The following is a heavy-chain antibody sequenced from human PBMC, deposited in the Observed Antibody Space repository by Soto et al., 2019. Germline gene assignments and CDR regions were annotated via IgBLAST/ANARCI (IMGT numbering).Heavy chain of an antibody. Sequence: PGGSLRLSCAASGFTFSSYGMHWVRQAPGKGLEWVAVISYDGSNKYYADSVKGRFTISRDNSKNTLYLQMNSLRAEDTAVYYCAKDLRDIVVVVAARSYYYGMDGWGQGTTV. V-gene: IGHV3-30*18. CDR1: GFTFSSYG. J-gene: IGHJ6*02. D-gene: IGHD2-15*01. CDR3: AKDLRDIVVVVAARSYYYGMDG. CDR2: ISYDGSNK.